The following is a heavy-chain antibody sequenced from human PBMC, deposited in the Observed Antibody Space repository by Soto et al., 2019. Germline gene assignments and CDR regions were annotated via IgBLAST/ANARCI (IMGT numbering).Heavy chain of an antibody. CDR1: GYSFTSYW. D-gene: IGHD2-2*01. CDR2: IDPSDSYT. CDR3: ARVKSIVVPAAIDY. V-gene: IGHV5-10-1*04. Sequence: GESLKISCKGSGYSFTSYWISWVRQMPGKGLEWMGRIDPSDSYTNYSPSFQGQVTISADKSISTAYLHWSSLKASDTAMYYCARVKSIVVPAAIDYWGQGTLVTVSS. J-gene: IGHJ4*02.